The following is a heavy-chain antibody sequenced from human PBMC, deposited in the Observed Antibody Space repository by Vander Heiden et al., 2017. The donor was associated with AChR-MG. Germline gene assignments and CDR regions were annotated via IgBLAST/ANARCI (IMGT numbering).Heavy chain of an antibody. CDR1: GYTFTSYD. CDR2: MNPNSGNT. D-gene: IGHD2-2*03. Sequence: QVQLVQSGAEVKKPGASVKVSCKASGYTFTSYDINWVRQATGQGLEWMGWMNPNSGNTGYAQKFQGRVTMTRNTSISTAYMELSSLRSEDTAVYYCAIVLDIVVVPAYDAFDIWGQGTMVTVSS. J-gene: IGHJ3*02. CDR3: AIVLDIVVVPAYDAFDI. V-gene: IGHV1-8*01.